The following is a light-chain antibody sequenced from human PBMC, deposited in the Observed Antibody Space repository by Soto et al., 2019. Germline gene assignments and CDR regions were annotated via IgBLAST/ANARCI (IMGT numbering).Light chain of an antibody. CDR3: MQALQARNT. CDR2: YGS. CDR1: QSLLHSNGYNY. J-gene: IGKJ2*01. V-gene: IGKV2-28*01. Sequence: DIVMTQSPLSLPVTPGEPASISCRSSQSLLHSNGYNYLDWYLQKPGQSPQLMIYYGSNLASGVPDRFSGSGSGTDFTLKISRVEAEDVGVYYCMQALQARNTFGQGTKLEIK.